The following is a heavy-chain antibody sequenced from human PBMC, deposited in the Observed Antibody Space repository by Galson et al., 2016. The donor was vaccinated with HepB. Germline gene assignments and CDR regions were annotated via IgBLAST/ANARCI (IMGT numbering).Heavy chain of an antibody. D-gene: IGHD3-3*01. CDR1: GGSINTYY. CDR2: IYYSGST. V-gene: IGHV4-59*01. Sequence: SETLSLTCSVSGGSINTYYWSWVRQPPGMGLEWIGYIYYSGSTDYNPSLQSRVSISVDTSKNQFSLKLSSVTAADTAVYYCARMSPNYTFWRGSKPLYWLDPWGQGALVIVSS. J-gene: IGHJ5*02. CDR3: ARMSPNYTFWRGSKPLYWLDP.